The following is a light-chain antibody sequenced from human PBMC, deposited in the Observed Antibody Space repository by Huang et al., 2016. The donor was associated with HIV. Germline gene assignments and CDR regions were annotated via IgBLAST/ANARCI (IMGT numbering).Light chain of an antibody. J-gene: IGKJ2*01. CDR1: QNINTF. CDR2: SAS. CDR3: QQTYRTPYT. Sequence: DIQMTQSPSSLSTFVGNRVTITCRASQNINTFLHLYQEKPGKAPRLLIYSASSLDDGVPSRFSGGASGTEFTLTVSSVQPDDSATYYCQQTYRTPYTFGQGTKLDI. V-gene: IGKV1-39*01.